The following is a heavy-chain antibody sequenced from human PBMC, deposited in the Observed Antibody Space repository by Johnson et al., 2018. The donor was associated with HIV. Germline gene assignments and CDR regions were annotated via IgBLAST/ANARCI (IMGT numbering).Heavy chain of an antibody. V-gene: IGHV3-30*02. D-gene: IGHD2-8*02. CDR2: IRYDGSNK. J-gene: IGHJ3*02. CDR3: ARDDLRDTGAFDI. Sequence: QLVESGGGVVQPGGSLRLSCAASGFTFSSYGMHWVRQAPGKGLEWVSFIRYDGSNKYYADSVKGRFTISRDNSKNTLYLQMNSLRAEDTAVYYCARDDLRDTGAFDIWGQGTMVTVSS. CDR1: GFTFSSYG.